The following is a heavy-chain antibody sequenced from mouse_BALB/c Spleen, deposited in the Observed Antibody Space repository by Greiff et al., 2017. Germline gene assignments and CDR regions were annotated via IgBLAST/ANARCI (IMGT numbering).Heavy chain of an antibody. Sequence: EVKLVESGGGLVQPGGSRKLSCAASGFTFSSFGMHWVRQAPEKGLEWVAYISSGSSTIYYADTVKGRFTISRDNPKNTLFLQMTSLRSEDTAMYYCARRTTALMDYWGQGTSVTVSS. D-gene: IGHD1-2*01. V-gene: IGHV5-17*02. J-gene: IGHJ4*01. CDR2: ISSGSSTI. CDR3: ARRTTALMDY. CDR1: GFTFSSFG.